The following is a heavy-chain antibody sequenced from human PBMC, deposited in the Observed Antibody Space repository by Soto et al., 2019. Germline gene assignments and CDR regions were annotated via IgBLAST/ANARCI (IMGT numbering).Heavy chain of an antibody. V-gene: IGHV3-23*01. D-gene: IGHD3-10*01. Sequence: GGSLRLSCAASGFTFSSYAMSWVRQAPGKGLEWVSAISGSGGSTYYADSVKGRFTISRDNSKNTLYLQMNSLRAEDTAVYYSAQDLRTRMVRAVPAPFDYWGQGTLVTVSS. CDR3: AQDLRTRMVRAVPAPFDY. CDR2: ISGSGGST. J-gene: IGHJ4*02. CDR1: GFTFSSYA.